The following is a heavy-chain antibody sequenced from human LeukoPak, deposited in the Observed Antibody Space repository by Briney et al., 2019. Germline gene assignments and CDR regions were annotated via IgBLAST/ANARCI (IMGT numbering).Heavy chain of an antibody. CDR1: GFTFSSYD. D-gene: IGHD2-15*01. J-gene: IGHJ4*02. Sequence: GGSLRLSCAASGFTFSSYDMSWVRRAPGKGLEWVSATSSSDAGKYYADSVRGRFTISRDNSRNTMYLQMNSLRVEDAAVYYCAKAPVTSCRGAFCYPFDSWGQGTLVTVSS. CDR3: AKAPVTSCRGAFCYPFDS. V-gene: IGHV3-23*01. CDR2: TSSSDAGK.